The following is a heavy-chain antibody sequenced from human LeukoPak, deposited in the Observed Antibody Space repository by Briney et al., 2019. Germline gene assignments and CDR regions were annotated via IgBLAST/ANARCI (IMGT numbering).Heavy chain of an antibody. D-gene: IGHD6-13*01. CDR1: GGTFSSYA. CDR2: ISAYNGNT. J-gene: IGHJ5*02. CDR3: ARVQEADWFDP. V-gene: IGHV1-18*01. Sequence: ASVKVSCKASGGTFSSYAISWVRQAPGQGLEWMGWISAYNGNTNYAQKLQGRVTMTTDTSTSTAYMELRSLGSDDTAVYYCARVQEADWFDPWGQGTLVTVSS.